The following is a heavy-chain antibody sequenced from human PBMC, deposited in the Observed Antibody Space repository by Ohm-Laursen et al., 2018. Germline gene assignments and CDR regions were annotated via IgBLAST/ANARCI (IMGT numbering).Heavy chain of an antibody. V-gene: IGHV3-21*04. J-gene: IGHJ5*02. CDR2: ISSSSSYI. Sequence: SLRLSCAASGFTFSSYSMNWVRQAPGKGLEWVSSISSSSSYIYYADSVKGRFTISRDNAKNSLYLQMNSLRAEDTAVYYCARAGDTVLVAAANWFDPWGQGTLVTVSS. D-gene: IGHD2-2*01. CDR1: GFTFSSYS. CDR3: ARAGDTVLVAAANWFDP.